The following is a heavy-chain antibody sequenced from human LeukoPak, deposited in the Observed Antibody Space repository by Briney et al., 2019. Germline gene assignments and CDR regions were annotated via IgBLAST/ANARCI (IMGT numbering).Heavy chain of an antibody. J-gene: IGHJ4*02. V-gene: IGHV3-21*01. CDR3: ASLRGYYPPLY. CDR2: ISSSSSYI. CDR1: GFTMSGIH. Sequence: GGSLRLSCTASGFTMSGIHMNWVRQAPGKGLEWVSSISSSSSYIYYADSVKGRFTISRDNAKNSLYLQMNSLRAEDTAVYYCASLRGYYPPLYWGQGTLVTVSS. D-gene: IGHD1-26*01.